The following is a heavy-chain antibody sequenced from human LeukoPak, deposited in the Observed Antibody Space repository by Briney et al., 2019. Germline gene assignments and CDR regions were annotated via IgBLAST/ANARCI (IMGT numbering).Heavy chain of an antibody. V-gene: IGHV1-24*01. Sequence: ASVKVSCKVSGYTLTELSMHWVRQAPGKGLEWMGGFDPEDGETIYAQKFQGRVTMTEDTSTDTAYMGLSSLRSEDTAVYYCATDAGTTVTTPGPFDYWGQGTLVTVSS. D-gene: IGHD4-17*01. J-gene: IGHJ4*02. CDR3: ATDAGTTVTTPGPFDY. CDR1: GYTLTELS. CDR2: FDPEDGET.